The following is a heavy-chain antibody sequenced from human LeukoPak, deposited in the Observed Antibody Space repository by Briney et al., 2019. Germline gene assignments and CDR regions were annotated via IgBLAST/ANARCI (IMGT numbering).Heavy chain of an antibody. J-gene: IGHJ4*02. D-gene: IGHD3-10*01. CDR1: GGSISSSSYY. CDR3: ARLYGSGSYYNKYLFDY. Sequence: SETLSLTCTVSGGSISSSSYYWGWIRQPPGKGLEWIGSIYYSGSTYYNPSLKSRVTISVDTSKNQFSLKLSSVTAADTAVYYCARLYGSGSYYNKYLFDYWGQGTLVTVSS. V-gene: IGHV4-39*01. CDR2: IYYSGST.